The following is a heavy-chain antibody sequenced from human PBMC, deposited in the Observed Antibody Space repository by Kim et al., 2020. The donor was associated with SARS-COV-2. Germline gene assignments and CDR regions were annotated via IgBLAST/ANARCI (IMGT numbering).Heavy chain of an antibody. D-gene: IGHD4-17*01. CDR3: AKATNFMDEGLDYGGNSEEDNWFDP. Sequence: GGSLRLSCAASGFTFSSYAMSWVRQAPGKGLEWVSAISGSGGSTYYADSVKGRFTISRDNSKNTLYLQMNSLRAEDTAVYYCAKATNFMDEGLDYGGNSEEDNWFDPWGQGTLVTVSS. CDR1: GFTFSSYA. V-gene: IGHV3-23*01. CDR2: ISGSGGST. J-gene: IGHJ5*02.